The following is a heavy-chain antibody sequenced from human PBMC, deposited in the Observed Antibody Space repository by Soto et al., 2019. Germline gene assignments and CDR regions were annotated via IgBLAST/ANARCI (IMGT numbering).Heavy chain of an antibody. CDR2: ISYDGSNK. Sequence: GGSLRLSCASSGFTFSSYGMHWVRQAPGKGLEWVAVISYDGSNKYYADSVKGRFTISRDNSKNTLYLQMNSLRAEDTAVYYCAKSQENFDWLSSFDYWGQGTLVTVSS. CDR3: AKSQENFDWLSSFDY. V-gene: IGHV3-30*18. CDR1: GFTFSSYG. J-gene: IGHJ4*02. D-gene: IGHD3-9*01.